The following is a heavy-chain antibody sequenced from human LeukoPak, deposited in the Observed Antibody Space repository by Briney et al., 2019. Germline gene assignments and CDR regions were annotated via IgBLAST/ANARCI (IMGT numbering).Heavy chain of an antibody. CDR2: INHSGST. CDR1: GGSFRGYY. V-gene: IGHV4-34*01. CDR3: ASTERCSTTCPLDY. D-gene: IGHD2-2*01. J-gene: IGHJ4*02. Sequence: PAETLSLTCAVYGGSFRGYYWSWIRQPPGKGLEWIGEINHSGSTNYNPSLKSRVTISLDTSMKQFSLKLNSVTAADTAVYYCASTERCSTTCPLDYWGQGTLVTVSS.